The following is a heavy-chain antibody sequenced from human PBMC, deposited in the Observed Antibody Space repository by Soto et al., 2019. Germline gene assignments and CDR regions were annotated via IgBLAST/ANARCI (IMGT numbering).Heavy chain of an antibody. CDR2: ISYDGSNE. J-gene: IGHJ4*02. CDR1: GFTFSSYG. D-gene: IGHD3-10*02. Sequence: GGSLRLSCAVSGFTFSSYGMHWVRQAPGKGLEWVAHISYDGSNEHYVDSVKGRFTISRDKSISTAYLQWSSLKASDSAMYYCARRCTMYGDFDYWCPASRSTVST. V-gene: IGHV3-30*03. CDR3: ARRCTMYGDFDY.